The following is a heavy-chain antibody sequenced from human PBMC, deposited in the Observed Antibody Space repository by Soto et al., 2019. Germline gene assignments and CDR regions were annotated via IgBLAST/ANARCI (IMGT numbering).Heavy chain of an antibody. CDR1: GDSVGRGGHY. D-gene: IGHD1-26*01. Sequence: QVQLQESGPGLVKPSQTLSVSCTVSGDSVGRGGHYWTWIRQHPGKGLEWIGYVYWTGSTSYNPSLKSRVTISVDRSKNQFSLKLTSVTAADTAVYYCARDAGLPSAIDYWGQGTLITVSS. CDR2: VYWTGST. CDR3: ARDAGLPSAIDY. J-gene: IGHJ4*02. V-gene: IGHV4-31*02.